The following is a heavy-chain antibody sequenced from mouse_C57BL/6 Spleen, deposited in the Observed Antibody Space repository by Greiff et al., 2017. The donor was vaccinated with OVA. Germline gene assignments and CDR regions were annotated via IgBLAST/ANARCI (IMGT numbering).Heavy chain of an antibody. CDR3: ARSTYGYDSPWFAY. J-gene: IGHJ3*01. D-gene: IGHD2-2*01. V-gene: IGHV1-50*01. CDR2: IDPSDSYT. CDR1: GYTFTSYW. Sequence: QVQLQQSGAELVKPGASVKLSCKASGYTFTSYWMQWVKQRPGQGLEWIGEIDPSDSYTNYKQKFKGKATLTVDTSSSTAYMQLSSLTSEDSAVYYCARSTYGYDSPWFAYWGQGTLVTVSA.